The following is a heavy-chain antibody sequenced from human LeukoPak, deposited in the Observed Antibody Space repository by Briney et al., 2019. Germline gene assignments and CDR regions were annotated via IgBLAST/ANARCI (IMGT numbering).Heavy chain of an antibody. CDR1: GFTFSNYA. J-gene: IGHJ4*02. Sequence: GGSLRLSCAASGFTFSNYAMSWVRQAPGKGLEWVSAITNGGSTYYADSVKGRFTIFRDNSKNTLYLQMKSLRADDTAVYYCAKHIVIVPAAKDYWGQGTLVTVSS. V-gene: IGHV3-23*01. CDR3: AKHIVIVPAAKDY. CDR2: ITNGGST. D-gene: IGHD2-2*01.